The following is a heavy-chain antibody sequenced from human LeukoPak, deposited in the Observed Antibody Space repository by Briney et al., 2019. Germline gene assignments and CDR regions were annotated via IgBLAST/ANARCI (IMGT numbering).Heavy chain of an antibody. J-gene: IGHJ5*02. D-gene: IGHD2-8*01. CDR3: ARDGYCINGVCYIPS. V-gene: IGHV1-18*01. CDR2: ISAYNGNT. CDR1: GYTFTSYG. Sequence: ASVKVSCKASGYTFTSYGISWVRQAPGQGLEWMGWISAYNGNTNYAQKLQGRVTMTTDTSTSTAYMELRSLRSDDTAVYYCARDGYCINGVCYIPSWGQGTLVTVSS.